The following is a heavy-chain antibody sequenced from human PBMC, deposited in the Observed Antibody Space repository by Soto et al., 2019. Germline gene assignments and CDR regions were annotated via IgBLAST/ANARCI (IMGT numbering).Heavy chain of an antibody. V-gene: IGHV5-51*01. CDR1: GYRFTNYW. CDR2: IYPGDSDT. CDR3: ATTAAAGKYYYGMDV. J-gene: IGHJ6*02. D-gene: IGHD6-13*01. Sequence: GESLKISCKGSGYRFTNYWIGWVRQMPGKGLELMGIIYPGDSDTRYSPSFQGQVTISADKSISTAYLQWSSLKASDTAMYYCATTAAAGKYYYGMDVWGQGTTVTVSS.